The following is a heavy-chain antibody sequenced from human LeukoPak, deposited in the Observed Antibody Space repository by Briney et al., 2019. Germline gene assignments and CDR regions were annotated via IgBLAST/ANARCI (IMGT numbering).Heavy chain of an antibody. CDR1: GFTFSSYA. V-gene: IGHV3-53*01. J-gene: IGHJ6*02. D-gene: IGHD2-2*01. Sequence: GGSLRLSCAASGFTFSSYAMSWVRQAPGKGLEWVSVIYSGGSTHYADSVKGRFTISRDNSKNTLYLQMNSLRAEDTAVYYCARDIVVVPAVPRGSYYYYGMDVWGQGTTVTVSS. CDR3: ARDIVVVPAVPRGSYYYYGMDV. CDR2: IYSGGST.